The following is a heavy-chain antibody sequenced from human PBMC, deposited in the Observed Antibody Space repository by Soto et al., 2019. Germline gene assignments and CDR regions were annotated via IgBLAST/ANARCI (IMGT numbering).Heavy chain of an antibody. V-gene: IGHV4-59*08. CDR3: ARHPHSIVQLERGKQDNWFDP. CDR2: IYYSGST. CDR1: GGSISSYY. J-gene: IGHJ5*02. D-gene: IGHD1-1*01. Sequence: SETLSLTCTVSGGSISSYYWSWIRQPPGKGLEWIGYIYYSGSTNYNPSLKSRVTISVDSSKNQFSLKLSSVTAADTAVYYCARHPHSIVQLERGKQDNWFDPWGQGTLVTVSS.